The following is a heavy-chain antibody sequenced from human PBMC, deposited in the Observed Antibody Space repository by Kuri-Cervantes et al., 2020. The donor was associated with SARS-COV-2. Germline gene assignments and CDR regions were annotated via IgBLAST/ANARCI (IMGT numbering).Heavy chain of an antibody. CDR3: ARDLIAPRPEVFDP. J-gene: IGHJ5*02. V-gene: IGHV1-69*04. D-gene: IGHD6-6*01. CDR2: IIPILGTA. CDR1: GGTFSSYA. Sequence: SVKVSCKASGGTFSSYAISWVRQAPGQGLEWMGRIIPILGTANYAQKFQGRVTITADKSTSTAYMELSSLRSEDTAVYYCARDLIAPRPEVFDPWGQGTLVTVSS.